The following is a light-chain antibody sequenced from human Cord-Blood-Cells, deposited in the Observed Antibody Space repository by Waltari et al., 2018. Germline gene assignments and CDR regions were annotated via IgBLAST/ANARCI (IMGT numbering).Light chain of an antibody. Sequence: QSVLTQPPSVSGAPGQRVTISCTGSSSNIGAGYDVHWYQQLPGTAPKLLIYGNSKRPSGVPDRFSGSKSGTSASLAIPGRQAEDEADYDCQSYDSSLSGYVFGTGTKVTVL. J-gene: IGLJ1*01. V-gene: IGLV1-40*01. CDR2: GNS. CDR3: QSYDSSLSGYV. CDR1: SSNIGAGYD.